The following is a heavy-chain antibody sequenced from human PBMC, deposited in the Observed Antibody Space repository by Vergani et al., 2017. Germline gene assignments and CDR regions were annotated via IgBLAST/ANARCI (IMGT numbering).Heavy chain of an antibody. CDR3: TTNAIAVAGTIDY. Sequence: EVQLVESGGGLVQPGGSLTLSCAASGFTFSGSAMHWVRQTSGKGLEWIGRIRDKTYNYATAYAVSVKGRFIISRDDSKNTAYLQMNSLKTEDTAVYYCTTNAIAVAGTIDYWGQGTLVTVSS. CDR2: IRDKTYNYAT. D-gene: IGHD6-19*01. CDR1: GFTFSGSA. V-gene: IGHV3-73*02. J-gene: IGHJ4*02.